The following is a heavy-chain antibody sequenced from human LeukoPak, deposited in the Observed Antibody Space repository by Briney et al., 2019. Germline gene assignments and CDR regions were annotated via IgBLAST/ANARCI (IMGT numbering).Heavy chain of an antibody. Sequence: PSETLSLTCAVYGGSFSGYYWSWIRQPAGKGLEWIGRIYTSGSTNYNPSLKSRVTMSVDTSKNQFSLKLSSVTAADTAVYYCARVSWRTDYYFDYWGQGTLVTVSS. D-gene: IGHD6-13*01. CDR3: ARVSWRTDYYFDY. V-gene: IGHV4-59*10. CDR2: IYTSGST. J-gene: IGHJ4*02. CDR1: GGSFSGYY.